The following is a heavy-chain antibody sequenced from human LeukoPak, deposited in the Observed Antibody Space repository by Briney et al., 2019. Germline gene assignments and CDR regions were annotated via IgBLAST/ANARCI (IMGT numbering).Heavy chain of an antibody. CDR3: ARMIGMDCSSTSCYTIDY. D-gene: IGHD2-2*02. CDR2: IYTSGST. V-gene: IGHV4-4*07. CDR1: GGSISSYY. J-gene: IGHJ4*02. Sequence: PSETLSLTCTVSGGSISSYYWSWIRQPAGKGLEWIGRIYTSGSTNYNPSLKSRVTMSVDTSKNQFSLKLSSVTAADTAVYYCARMIGMDCSSTSCYTIDYWGRGTLVTVSS.